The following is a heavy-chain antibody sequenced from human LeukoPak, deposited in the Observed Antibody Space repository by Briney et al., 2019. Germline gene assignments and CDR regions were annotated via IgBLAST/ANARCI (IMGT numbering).Heavy chain of an antibody. CDR2: INHSGST. D-gene: IGHD3-22*01. CDR1: GGSFSGYY. V-gene: IGHV4-34*01. CDR3: ARGRHYYDSSGYYGRHWFDP. Sequence: PSETLSLTCAVYGGSFSGYYWSWIRQPPGKGLEWIGEINHSGSTNYNPSLKSRVTISADTSKNQFSLKLSSVTAADTAVYYCARGRHYYDSSGYYGRHWFDPWGQGTLVTVSS. J-gene: IGHJ5*02.